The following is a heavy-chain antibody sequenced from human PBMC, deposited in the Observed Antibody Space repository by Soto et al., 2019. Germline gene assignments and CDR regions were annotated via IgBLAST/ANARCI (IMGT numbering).Heavy chain of an antibody. CDR3: AKDRASGWYSAFAY. D-gene: IGHD6-19*01. J-gene: IGHJ4*02. V-gene: IGHV3-23*01. Sequence: EVQLLESGGGLVQPGGSLRLSCTTSGFSFSNYAMSWVRQAPGMGLEWVSAITSRADSTYSADSVKGRFTISRDNSQSTLYLQMTGMRAEDTAVYFCAKDRASGWYSAFAYLGQGALVTVSS. CDR1: GFSFSNYA. CDR2: ITSRADST.